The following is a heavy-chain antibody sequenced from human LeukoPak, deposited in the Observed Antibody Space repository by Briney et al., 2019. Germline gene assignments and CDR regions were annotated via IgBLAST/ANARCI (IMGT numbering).Heavy chain of an antibody. D-gene: IGHD2-21*02. CDR3: AKDSISFVVVTASDY. J-gene: IGHJ4*02. V-gene: IGHV3-23*01. CDR2: ISGSGGST. Sequence: GGTLRLSCAASGFTFSSYGMSWVRQAPGKGLEWVSAISGSGGSTYYADSVKGRFTISRDNSKNTLYLQMNSLRAEDTAVYYCAKDSISFVVVTASDYWGQGTLVTVSS. CDR1: GFTFSSYG.